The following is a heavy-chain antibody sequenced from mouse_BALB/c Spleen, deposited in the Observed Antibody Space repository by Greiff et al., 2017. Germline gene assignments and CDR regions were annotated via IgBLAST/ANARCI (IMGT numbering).Heavy chain of an antibody. V-gene: IGHV5-17*02. CDR3: ARYGYDGHYYAMDY. D-gene: IGHD2-2*01. CDR2: ISSGSSTI. CDR1: GFTFSSFG. Sequence: EVHLVESGGGLVQPGGSRKLSCAASGFTFSSFGMHWVRQAPEKGLEWVAYISSGSSTIYYADTVKGRFTISRDNPKNTLFLQMTSLRSEDTAMYYCARYGYDGHYYAMDYWGQGTSVTVSS. J-gene: IGHJ4*01.